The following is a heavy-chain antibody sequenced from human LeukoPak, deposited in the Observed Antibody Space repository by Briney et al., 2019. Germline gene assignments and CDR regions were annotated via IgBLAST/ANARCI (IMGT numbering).Heavy chain of an antibody. Sequence: SVKVSCKASGGTFSSYAISWVRQAPGQGLEWMGGIIPIFGTANYAQKFQGRVTITADESTSTAYMELSSLRSEDTAVYYCARQGYYCDSSGYYYWFDPWGQGTLVTVSS. CDR2: IIPIFGTA. CDR3: ARQGYYCDSSGYYYWFDP. CDR1: GGTFSSYA. D-gene: IGHD3-22*01. J-gene: IGHJ5*02. V-gene: IGHV1-69*13.